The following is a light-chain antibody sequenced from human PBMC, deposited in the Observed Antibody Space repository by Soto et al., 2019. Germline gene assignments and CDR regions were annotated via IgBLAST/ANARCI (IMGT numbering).Light chain of an antibody. Sequence: QSVLTQPASVSGSPGQSITISCTGTSSDVGGYNYVSWYQQHPGKAPKLMIYEVSNRPSGVSNRFSGSKSGNTASLTISGLQAEDEADYYCSSYTSSSTPHVVLGGGTKLTVL. CDR2: EVS. CDR3: SSYTSSSTPHVV. CDR1: SSDVGGYNY. J-gene: IGLJ2*01. V-gene: IGLV2-14*01.